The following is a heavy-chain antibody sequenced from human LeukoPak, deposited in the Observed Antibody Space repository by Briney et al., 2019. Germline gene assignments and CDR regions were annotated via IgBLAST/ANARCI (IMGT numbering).Heavy chain of an antibody. CDR3: AKEVRPNDY. CDR2: ISFSSTHI. D-gene: IGHD4/OR15-4a*01. CDR1: GFIFSNYG. J-gene: IGHJ4*02. Sequence: GGSLRLSCAASGFIFSNYGMSWVRQAPGKGLEWVSSISFSSTHIYYADSIQGRFTISRDNAENSLYLQMNSLTAEDTAVYYCAKEVRPNDYWGQGTLVTVSS. V-gene: IGHV3-21*04.